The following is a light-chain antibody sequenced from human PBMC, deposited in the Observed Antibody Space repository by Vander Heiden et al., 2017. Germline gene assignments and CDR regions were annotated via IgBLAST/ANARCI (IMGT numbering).Light chain of an antibody. CDR3: QSADSSNTDVV. J-gene: IGLJ2*01. V-gene: IGLV3-25*03. CDR2: RDAERPSGLDS. Sequence: SYELTQPPPVSVSPGQTARTTCSGDALPSQHAYWYQQKPGQAPVLVLYRDAERPSGLDSGRPSGIPERFSGSSSGTTVTLTISGVQAEDEADYYCQSADSSNTDVVFGGGTKLTVL. CDR1: ALPSQH.